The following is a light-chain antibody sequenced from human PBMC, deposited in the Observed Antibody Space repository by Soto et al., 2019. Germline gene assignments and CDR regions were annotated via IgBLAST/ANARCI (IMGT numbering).Light chain of an antibody. V-gene: IGLV2-14*01. J-gene: IGLJ2*01. Sequence: QSALTQPASVSGSPGQSITISCTGTSSDVGAYDFVSWYQHYPGKAPKLVTFDVTHRPPGISDRFSGSKSANTASLTLSGLQAEDEAFYYCSSYTTRSTLVFGGGTKLTVL. CDR1: SSDVGAYDF. CDR3: SSYTTRSTLV. CDR2: DVT.